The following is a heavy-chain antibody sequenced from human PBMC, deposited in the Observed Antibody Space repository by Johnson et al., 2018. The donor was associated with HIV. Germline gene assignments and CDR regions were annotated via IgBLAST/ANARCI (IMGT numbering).Heavy chain of an antibody. D-gene: IGHD1-26*01. CDR3: SRDPPYSGSTAAFDI. CDR2: ISYDGSNK. J-gene: IGHJ3*02. V-gene: IGHV3-30*04. Sequence: QVQLVESGGGLVQPGGSLRLSCAASGFTFSSYAMHWVRQAPGKGLEWVAVISYDGSNKYYADSVKGRFTISRDNSKNTLYLQMNSLRAEDTAVYYCSRDPPYSGSTAAFDIWGQGTMVTVSS. CDR1: GFTFSSYA.